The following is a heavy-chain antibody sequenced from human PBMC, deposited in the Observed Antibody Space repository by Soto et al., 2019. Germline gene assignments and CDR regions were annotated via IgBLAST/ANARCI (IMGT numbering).Heavy chain of an antibody. CDR3: ARTVGAAYYFDF. Sequence: PSETLSLTCNVSGGSMSRYYWSWIRQPAGRGLEWIGRVWTSGSTNYNPSLKGRVTMSIDTSNNHFSLKLNSVTAADTAVYYCARTVGAAYYFDFWGPGTLVTVSS. D-gene: IGHD1-26*01. J-gene: IGHJ4*02. CDR1: GGSMSRYY. CDR2: VWTSGST. V-gene: IGHV4-4*07.